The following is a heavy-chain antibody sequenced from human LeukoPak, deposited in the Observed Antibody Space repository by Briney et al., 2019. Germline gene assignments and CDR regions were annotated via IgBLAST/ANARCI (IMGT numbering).Heavy chain of an antibody. V-gene: IGHV4-30-2*03. CDR2: IYHSGST. Sequence: PSETLSLTCAVSGGSISSGGYSWSWIRQPPGKGLEWIGYIYHSGSTYYNPSLKSRVTISVDTSKNQFSLKLSSVTAADTAVYYCARHARYQPPGYFQHWGQGTLVTVSS. CDR3: ARHARYQPPGYFQH. CDR1: GGSISSGGYS. J-gene: IGHJ1*01. D-gene: IGHD1-26*01.